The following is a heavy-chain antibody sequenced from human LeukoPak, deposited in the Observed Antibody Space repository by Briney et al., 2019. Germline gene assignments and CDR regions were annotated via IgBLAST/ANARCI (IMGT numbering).Heavy chain of an antibody. J-gene: IGHJ5*02. D-gene: IGHD6-6*01. CDR1: GFTFSSYW. CDR3: ARDRGIAARPGWFDP. CDR2: IKQDGSEK. V-gene: IGHV3-7*01. Sequence: GGSLRLSCAASGFTFSSYWMSWVRQAPGKGLEWVANIKQDGSEKYYVDSVKGRFTISRDNAKNSLYLQMNSLRAEDTAVYHCARDRGIAARPGWFDPWGQGTLVTVSS.